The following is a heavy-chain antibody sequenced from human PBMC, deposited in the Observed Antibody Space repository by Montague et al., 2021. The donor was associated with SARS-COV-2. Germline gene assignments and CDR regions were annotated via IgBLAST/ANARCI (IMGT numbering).Heavy chain of an antibody. D-gene: IGHD1-1*01. CDR1: GGSFSDYH. Sequence: SETLSLTCAVYGGSFSDYHWTWTRPSTGGGLEWIGQINHGGSTNYNPSLRSRVTISIDTSKNQFSLKLTSVTAADTAVYYCARGAPGYWGQGTLVTVSS. J-gene: IGHJ4*02. V-gene: IGHV4-34*01. CDR3: ARGAPGY. CDR2: INHGGST.